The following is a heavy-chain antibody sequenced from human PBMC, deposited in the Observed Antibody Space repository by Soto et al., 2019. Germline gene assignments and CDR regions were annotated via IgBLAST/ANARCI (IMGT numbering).Heavy chain of an antibody. Sequence: PVNVCCEASGGTFSIYASSWVRQSQGQGLEWMGGIIPIFGTANYAQKFQGRVTITADKSTSTAYMELSSLRSEDTAVYYCARGYDFWSGYTYYSYGTVFWGHGTTVTVS. CDR3: ARGYDFWSGYTYYSYGTVF. V-gene: IGHV1-69*06. CDR2: IIPIFGTA. J-gene: IGHJ6*02. CDR1: GGTFSIYA. D-gene: IGHD3-3*01.